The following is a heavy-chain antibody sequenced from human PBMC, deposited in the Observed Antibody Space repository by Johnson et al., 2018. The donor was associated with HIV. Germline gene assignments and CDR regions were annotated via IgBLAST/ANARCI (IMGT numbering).Heavy chain of an antibody. J-gene: IGHJ3*02. D-gene: IGHD2-15*01. CDR1: GFTFDDYA. CDR2: ISWNSGSI. Sequence: VQLVESGGGLVQPVRSLRLSCVASGFTFDDYAMHWVRQAPGKGLEWVSGISWNSGSIAYADSLKGRFTISRDNSKNTLYLQMNSLRAEDTAVYYCARDPNSSNCSGVTCYSAAFDIWGQGTMVTVSS. V-gene: IGHV3-9*01. CDR3: ARDPNSSNCSGVTCYSAAFDI.